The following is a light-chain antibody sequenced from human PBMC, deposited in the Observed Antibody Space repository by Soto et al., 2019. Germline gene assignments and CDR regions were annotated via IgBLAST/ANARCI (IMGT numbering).Light chain of an antibody. CDR1: SSNIGAGYD. CDR3: AAWDDSLNGPV. CDR2: GDG. J-gene: IGLJ3*02. Sequence: QSVLTQPPSVSGAPGQRVTISCTGSSSNIGAGYDVHWYRQLPGTAPKLLISGDGNRPSGVPDRFSDSKSGTSASLAITGLQAEDEAEYYCAAWDDSLNGPVFGGGTKLTVL. V-gene: IGLV1-40*01.